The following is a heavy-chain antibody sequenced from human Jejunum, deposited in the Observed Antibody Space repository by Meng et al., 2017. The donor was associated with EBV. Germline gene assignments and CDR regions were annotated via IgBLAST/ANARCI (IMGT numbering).Heavy chain of an antibody. CDR2: ISSSSTYI. CDR1: GFTFNSYT. V-gene: IGHV3-21*01. J-gene: IGHJ4*02. Sequence: EVQLVESGGGLVKPGGSLRLSCAASGFTFNSYTMNWVRQAPGKGLEWVSSISSSSTYIYYADSVKGRFPISRDNAKNSLYLQMNSLRADDTAVYYCARDRETYSSSQADYWGQGTLVTVAS. CDR3: ARDRETYSSSQADY. D-gene: IGHD6-6*01.